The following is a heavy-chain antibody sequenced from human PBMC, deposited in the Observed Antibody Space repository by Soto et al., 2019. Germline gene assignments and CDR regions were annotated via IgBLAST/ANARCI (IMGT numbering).Heavy chain of an antibody. Sequence: HPGGSLRLSCAASGFTFSSYAMSWVRQAPGKGLEWVSAISGSGGSTYYADSVKGRFTISRDNSKNTLYLQMNSLRAEDTAVYYCAKTLVVASLLFYFQHWGQGTLVTVSS. CDR1: GFTFSSYA. CDR3: AKTLVVASLLFYFQH. CDR2: ISGSGGST. J-gene: IGHJ1*01. D-gene: IGHD2-15*01. V-gene: IGHV3-23*01.